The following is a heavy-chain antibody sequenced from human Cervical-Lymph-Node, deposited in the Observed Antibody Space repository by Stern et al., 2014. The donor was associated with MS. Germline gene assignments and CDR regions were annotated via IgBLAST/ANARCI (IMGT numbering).Heavy chain of an antibody. Sequence: QVQLVESGGGVVQPGRSLRLSCAASGFSFSNYAMHWVRQAPGKGLEWVTLISHNASKTFYADSVKGRFTISRDNSRNTLFLQMNSLRAEDTAVYYCARVVAAAGTSFDYWGQGTLVTVSS. V-gene: IGHV3-30-3*01. CDR1: GFSFSNYA. J-gene: IGHJ4*02. CDR2: ISHNASKT. D-gene: IGHD6-25*01. CDR3: ARVVAAAGTSFDY.